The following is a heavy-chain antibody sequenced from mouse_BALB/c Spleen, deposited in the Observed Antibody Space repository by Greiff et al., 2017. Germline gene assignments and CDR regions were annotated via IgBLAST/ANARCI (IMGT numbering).Heavy chain of an antibody. D-gene: IGHD2-1*01. Sequence: EVHLVESGPGLVKPSQSLSLTCTVTGYSITSDYAWNWIRQFPGNKLEWMGYISYSGSTSYNPSLKSRISITRDTSKNQFFLQLNSVTTEDTATYYCARSNGNYPYWYFDVWGAGTTVTVSS. CDR3: ARSNGNYPYWYFDV. V-gene: IGHV3-2*02. CDR1: GYSITSDYA. CDR2: ISYSGST. J-gene: IGHJ1*01.